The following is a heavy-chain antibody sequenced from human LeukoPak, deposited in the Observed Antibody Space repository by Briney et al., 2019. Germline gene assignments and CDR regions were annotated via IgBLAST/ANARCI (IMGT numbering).Heavy chain of an antibody. J-gene: IGHJ5*01. CDR3: ARGRNLEWFDY. Sequence: SETLSLTGTVSGDSFRSYYWSWIRQPPGKGLEWIGYIYYSGSTNYNPSLKSRVTISVDTSKNQFSLKLNSVTAADTAVYYCARGRNLEWFDYWGQGTLVTVSS. CDR1: GDSFRSYY. V-gene: IGHV4-59*01. D-gene: IGHD3-3*01. CDR2: IYYSGST.